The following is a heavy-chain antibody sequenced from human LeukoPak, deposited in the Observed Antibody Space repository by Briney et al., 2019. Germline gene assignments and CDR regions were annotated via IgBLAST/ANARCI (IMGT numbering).Heavy chain of an antibody. J-gene: IGHJ4*02. V-gene: IGHV4-39*07. CDR1: GGSISSYY. CDR3: ARYHSGYDDY. D-gene: IGHD5-12*01. CDR2: IYYGGST. Sequence: PSETLSLTCTVSGGSISSYYWGWIRQPPGKGLEWIGSIYYGGSTYYNPSLKSRVTISLDTYKKQFSLKLNSVTAADTAVYYCARYHSGYDDYWGQGTLVTVSS.